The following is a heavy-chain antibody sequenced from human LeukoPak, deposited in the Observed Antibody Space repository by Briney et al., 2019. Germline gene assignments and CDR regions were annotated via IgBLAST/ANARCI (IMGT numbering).Heavy chain of an antibody. Sequence: GGSLRLSCAASGFTFSSYAMSWVRQAPGKGLEWVSAISGSGGSTYYADSVKGRFTISRDNSKNTLYLQMNSLRAEDTAVYYCAKSYDILTGLNWFDPWGQGTLVTVSS. D-gene: IGHD3-9*01. CDR2: ISGSGGST. V-gene: IGHV3-23*01. CDR3: AKSYDILTGLNWFDP. CDR1: GFTFSSYA. J-gene: IGHJ5*02.